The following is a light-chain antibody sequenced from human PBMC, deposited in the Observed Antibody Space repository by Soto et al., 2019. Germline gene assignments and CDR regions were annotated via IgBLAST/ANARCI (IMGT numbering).Light chain of an antibody. V-gene: IGLV2-14*01. CDR2: DVS. CDR1: SGDVGSYNF. Sequence: QSALTQPASVSGSPGQSIAISCTGTSGDVGSYNFVSWYQQHPGKAPKLMIYDVSARPPGVSNRFSGSKSGNTASLTISGLQADYEADYYCSSYTSTSAIVFGGGTKVTVL. J-gene: IGLJ2*01. CDR3: SSYTSTSAIV.